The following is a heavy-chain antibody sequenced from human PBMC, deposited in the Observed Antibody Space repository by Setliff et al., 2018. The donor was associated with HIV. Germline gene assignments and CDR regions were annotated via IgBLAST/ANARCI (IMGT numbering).Heavy chain of an antibody. J-gene: IGHJ6*02. V-gene: IGHV3-74*01. Sequence: PGGSLRLSCAASGVIFNNLWMHWVRQVPGKGLVWIADINQDGSDANYAESVKGRFTISRDNSKNTLYLQMNNLRPEDTAVYYCAKDFQWSTVNTPLNYQYGMDVWGQGTTVTVSS. CDR3: AKDFQWSTVNTPLNYQYGMDV. CDR2: INQDGSDA. CDR1: GVIFNNLW. D-gene: IGHD4-17*01.